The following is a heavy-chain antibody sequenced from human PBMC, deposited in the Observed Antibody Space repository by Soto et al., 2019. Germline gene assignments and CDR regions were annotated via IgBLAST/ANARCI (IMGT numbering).Heavy chain of an antibody. D-gene: IGHD6-19*01. CDR3: ARHYSSGWYYYFDY. V-gene: IGHV4-39*01. J-gene: IGHJ4*02. Sequence: NPSETLSLTCSVSGGSVTSSDYQWGWIRQPPGKGLEWIGTIYYIGTTYYNPSLKSRVAISVESSQNQFSLKLNSVTAADTALYYCARHYSSGWYYYFDYWGQGILVTVSS. CDR2: IYYIGTT. CDR1: GGSVTSSDYQ.